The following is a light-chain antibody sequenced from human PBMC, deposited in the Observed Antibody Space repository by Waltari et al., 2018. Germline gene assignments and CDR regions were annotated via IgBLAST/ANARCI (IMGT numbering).Light chain of an antibody. J-gene: IGLJ1*01. Sequence: QSALTQPASVSGSPGQSITISCTGTSSDIGSSNLVSWYQQHPGKAPKLMIYEGSKRPSGVSNRFSGSKSGNTASLTISGLQAEDEANYYCCSYAGNGAYVFGTGTKVTVL. CDR1: SSDIGSSNL. CDR2: EGS. CDR3: CSYAGNGAYV. V-gene: IGLV2-23*01.